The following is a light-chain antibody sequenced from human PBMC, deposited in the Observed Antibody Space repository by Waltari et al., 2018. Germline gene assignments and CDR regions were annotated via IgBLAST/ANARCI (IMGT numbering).Light chain of an antibody. CDR2: GAS. Sequence: EIVLTQSPGTLSLSPGERATLSCRASQSVSSSYLAWYQQNPGQAPRLLIYGASSRATGIPDRFSGSGSGTDFTLTISRLEPEDVAVYYCQQYGRSWNTFGQGTKLEIK. CDR3: QQYGRSWNT. J-gene: IGKJ2*01. V-gene: IGKV3-20*01. CDR1: QSVSSSY.